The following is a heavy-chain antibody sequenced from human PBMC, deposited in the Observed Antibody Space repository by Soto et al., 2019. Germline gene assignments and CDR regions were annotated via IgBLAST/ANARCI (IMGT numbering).Heavy chain of an antibody. J-gene: IGHJ4*02. CDR2: IHYSGST. D-gene: IGHD3-22*01. CDR1: GGSISSSSYY. CDR3: ARTYYYDSSGSTYFDY. Sequence: SETLSLTCTVSGGSISSSSYYWGWIRQPPGKGLEWIGSIHYSGSTYYNPSLKSRVTISGDTSKKQFSLNLSSVTAADTAVYYCARTYYYDSSGSTYFDYWGQGTLVTVSS. V-gene: IGHV4-39*01.